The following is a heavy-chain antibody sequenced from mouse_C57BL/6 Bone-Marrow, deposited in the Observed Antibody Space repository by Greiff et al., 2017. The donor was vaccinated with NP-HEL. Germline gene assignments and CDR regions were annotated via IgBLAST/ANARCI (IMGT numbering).Heavy chain of an antibody. CDR1: EYEFPSLD. V-gene: IGHV5-2*01. D-gene: IGHD2-1*01. J-gene: IGHJ1*03. CDR2: INSDGGST. Sequence: VQRVESGGGLVQPGESLKLSCESNEYEFPSLDMSWVRKTPEKRPELVAAINSDGGSTYYPDTMERRFIISRDHTQKPLYLQMSSPSSEDTALYYGARHEDYCNSWYFDFGGTGTAVTVSA. CDR3: ARHEDYCNSWYFDF.